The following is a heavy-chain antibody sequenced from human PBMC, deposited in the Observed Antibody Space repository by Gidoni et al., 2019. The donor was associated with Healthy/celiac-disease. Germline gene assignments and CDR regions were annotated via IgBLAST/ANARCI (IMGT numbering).Heavy chain of an antibody. J-gene: IGHJ5*02. CDR1: GGTFSSFA. V-gene: IGHV1-69*01. CDR3: ARGGDIVVVPAAMPFPAWFDP. D-gene: IGHD2-2*01. CDR2: IIPIFGTA. Sequence: QVQLVQSGAEVKKPGSSVKVSCKASGGTFSSFAIGWVRQAPGQGLEWMGGIIPIFGTANYAQKFQGRVTITADESTSTAYMELSSLRSEDTAVYYCARGGDIVVVPAAMPFPAWFDPWGQGTLVTVSS.